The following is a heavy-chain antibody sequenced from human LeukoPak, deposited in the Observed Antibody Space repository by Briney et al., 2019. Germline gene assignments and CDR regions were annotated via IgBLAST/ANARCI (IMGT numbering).Heavy chain of an antibody. CDR3: AKDSGTNYYYYYMDV. J-gene: IGHJ6*03. V-gene: IGHV3-30*02. CDR2: IRYDGSNK. Sequence: GGSLRFSGAGSGFTFSSYGMHWFRQAPGKGLEGGAFIRYDGSNKYYADSVKGRFTISRDNSKNTLYLQMNSLRAEDTAVYYCAKDSGTNYYYYYMDVWGKGTTVTVSS. CDR1: GFTFSSYG.